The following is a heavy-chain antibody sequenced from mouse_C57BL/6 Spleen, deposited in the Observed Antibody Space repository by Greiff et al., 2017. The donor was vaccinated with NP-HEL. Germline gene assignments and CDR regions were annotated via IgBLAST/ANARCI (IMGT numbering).Heavy chain of an antibody. V-gene: IGHV2-5*01. CDR2: IWRGGST. CDR3: AKGLTGKGGYAMDY. CDR1: GFSLTSYG. Sequence: VQLQQSGPGLVQPSQSLSITCTVSGFSLTSYGVHWVRQSPGKGLEWLGVIWRGGSTDYNAAFMSRLSITKDNSKSQVFFKMNSLQADDTAIYYCAKGLTGKGGYAMDYWGLGTSVTVSS. D-gene: IGHD4-1*01. J-gene: IGHJ4*01.